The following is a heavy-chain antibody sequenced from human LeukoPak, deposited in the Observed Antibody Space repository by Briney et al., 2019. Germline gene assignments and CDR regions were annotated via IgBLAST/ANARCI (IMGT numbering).Heavy chain of an antibody. J-gene: IGHJ4*02. Sequence: GGSLRLSCAASGFTFSSYAMHWVRQAPGKGLEWVAVISYDGSNKYYADSVKGRFTISGDNSKNTLYLQMNSLRAEDTAVYYCAKDGELGIDYWGQGTLVTVSS. D-gene: IGHD1-26*01. CDR2: ISYDGSNK. V-gene: IGHV3-30-3*01. CDR1: GFTFSSYA. CDR3: AKDGELGIDY.